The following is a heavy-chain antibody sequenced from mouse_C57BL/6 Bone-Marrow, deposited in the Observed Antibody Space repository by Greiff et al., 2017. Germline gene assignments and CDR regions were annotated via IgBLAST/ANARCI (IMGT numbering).Heavy chain of an antibody. CDR3: ASYCGSSPAWFAY. CDR1: GFTFSSYG. V-gene: IGHV5-6*01. Sequence: EVQLVESGGDLVKPGGSLKLSCAASGFTFSSYGMSWVRQTPDKRLEWVATISSGGSYTYYPDSVKGRFTISRDNAKNTLYLQMRSMKSEDTAFYYCASYCGSSPAWFAYWGQGTLVTVSA. CDR2: ISSGGSYT. D-gene: IGHD1-1*01. J-gene: IGHJ3*01.